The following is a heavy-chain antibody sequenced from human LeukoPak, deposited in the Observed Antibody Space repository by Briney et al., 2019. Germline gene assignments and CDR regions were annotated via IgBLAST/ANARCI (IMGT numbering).Heavy chain of an antibody. J-gene: IGHJ6*02. V-gene: IGHV3-15*01. D-gene: IGHD3-22*01. Sequence: GGSLRLSCAASGFTFSSYAMSWVRQAPGKGLEWVGRIKSKTDGGTTDYAAPVKGRFTISRDDSKNTLYLQMRSLKTEDTAVYYCTTDVYYYDSSGYYYWLHYYYYYGMDVWGQGTTVTVSS. CDR3: TTDVYYYDSSGYYYWLHYYYYYGMDV. CDR1: GFTFSSYA. CDR2: IKSKTDGGTT.